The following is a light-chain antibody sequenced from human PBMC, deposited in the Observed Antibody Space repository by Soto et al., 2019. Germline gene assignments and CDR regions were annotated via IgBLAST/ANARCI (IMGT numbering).Light chain of an antibody. CDR1: QSVSRSY. CDR3: QQYGSSPYT. J-gene: IGKJ2*01. Sequence: EVVLTQSPGTLSLSPGERATLSCRASQSVSRSYLAWYQQKPGQAPRLFIYVASSRATGIPDRFSGSGSGTDFTLTISRLEPEDFAMYYCQQYGSSPYTFGQGTKLEIK. V-gene: IGKV3-20*01. CDR2: VAS.